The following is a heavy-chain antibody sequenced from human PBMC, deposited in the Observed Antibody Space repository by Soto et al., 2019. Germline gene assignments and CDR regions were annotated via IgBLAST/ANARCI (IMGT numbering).Heavy chain of an antibody. J-gene: IGHJ4*02. CDR3: AKDEGVGGTLGLFDY. CDR1: GFDFTYYA. Sequence: QVQLVESGGGAVQPGESLRLSCVASGFDFTYYAMHWVRQAPGKGLESVAVMSSDGSKIHHTDSVKGRLTSSRDNSKNTLYLQMNSLRKEDTAVYFCAKDEGVGGTLGLFDYWGQGTLVSVSS. V-gene: IGHV3-30*18. D-gene: IGHD1-26*01. CDR2: MSSDGSKI.